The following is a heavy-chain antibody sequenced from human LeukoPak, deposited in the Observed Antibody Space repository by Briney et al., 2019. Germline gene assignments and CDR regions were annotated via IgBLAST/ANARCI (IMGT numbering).Heavy chain of an antibody. J-gene: IGHJ4*02. CDR1: GYTFTGYY. CDR3: ARDFNYCDSSGPDY. D-gene: IGHD3-22*01. Sequence: ASVKVSCKASGYTFTGYYMHWVRQAPGQGLEWMGWINPNSGGTNYAQKFQGRVTMTRDTSISTAYMELSRLRSDDTAVYYCARDFNYCDSSGPDYWGQGTLVTVSS. V-gene: IGHV1-2*02. CDR2: INPNSGGT.